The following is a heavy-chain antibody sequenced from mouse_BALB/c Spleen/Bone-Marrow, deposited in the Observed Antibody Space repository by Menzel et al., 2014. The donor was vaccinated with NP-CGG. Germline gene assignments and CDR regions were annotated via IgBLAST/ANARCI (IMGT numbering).Heavy chain of an antibody. CDR2: ILPGSGST. CDR3: ARSRGGFYFDY. J-gene: IGHJ2*01. CDR1: GYTFSSYW. V-gene: IGHV1-9*01. Sequence: QVQLKESGAELMKPGAPVKISCKATGYTFSSYWIEWVKQRPGHGLEWIGEILPGSGSTNYNEKFKGKATFTADTSSNTAYMQLCSLTSEDSAVYYCARSRGGFYFDYWAQGTTLTVSS. D-gene: IGHD1-1*01.